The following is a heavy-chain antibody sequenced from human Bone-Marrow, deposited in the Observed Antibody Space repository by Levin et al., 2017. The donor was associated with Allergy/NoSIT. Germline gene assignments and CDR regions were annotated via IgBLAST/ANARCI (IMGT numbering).Heavy chain of an antibody. V-gene: IGHV3-23*01. CDR2: ISGSGGST. D-gene: IGHD2/OR15-2a*01. CDR3: AKDTASFSLKDAFDI. Sequence: SCAASGFTFSSYAMSWVRQAPGKGLEWVSAISGSGGSTYYADSVKGRFTISRDNSKNTLYLQMNSLRAEDTAVYYCAKDTASFSLKDAFDIWGQGTMVTVSS. J-gene: IGHJ3*02. CDR1: GFTFSSYA.